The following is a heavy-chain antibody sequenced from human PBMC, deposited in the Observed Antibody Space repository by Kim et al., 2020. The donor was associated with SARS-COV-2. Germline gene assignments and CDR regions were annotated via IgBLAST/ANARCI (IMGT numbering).Heavy chain of an antibody. CDR3: ARAAYDYVWGSYRLAWFDP. Sequence: SETLSLTPAVYGGSFSGYYWSWIRQPPGKGLEWIGEINHSGSTNYNPSLKSRVTISVDTSKNQFSLKLSSVTAADTAVYYCARAAYDYVWGSYRLAWFDP. D-gene: IGHD3-16*02. V-gene: IGHV4-34*01. CDR2: INHSGST. CDR1: GGSFSGYY. J-gene: IGHJ5*02.